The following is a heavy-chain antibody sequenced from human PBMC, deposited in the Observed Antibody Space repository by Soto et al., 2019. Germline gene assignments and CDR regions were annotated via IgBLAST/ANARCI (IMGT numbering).Heavy chain of an antibody. V-gene: IGHV4-31*03. CDR2: IYYTGSA. Sequence: LSLTCKVSGGAIDRGGYYWCWIRQHPGKGLEWIGHIYYTGSAYYKPSLKSRVSMSIDTSQNQFSLELISVTAADTAVYYCARVGTSYARRGLDVWGQGTTVTVSS. J-gene: IGHJ6*02. D-gene: IGHD7-27*01. CDR1: GGAIDRGGYY. CDR3: ARVGTSYARRGLDV.